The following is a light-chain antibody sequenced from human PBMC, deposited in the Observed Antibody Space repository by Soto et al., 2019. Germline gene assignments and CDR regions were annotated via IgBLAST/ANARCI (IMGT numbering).Light chain of an antibody. CDR3: QQYGRSGLT. Sequence: EIVLTQSPGTLSLSPGERATLSCRASQSVSSSYLAWYQQKPGQAPRLLIYGASSRATGIPDRFSGSGSGTDFTLTIRRLEPEDFAVNYCQQYGRSGLTFGGGTQVEIK. J-gene: IGKJ4*01. V-gene: IGKV3-20*01. CDR2: GAS. CDR1: QSVSSSY.